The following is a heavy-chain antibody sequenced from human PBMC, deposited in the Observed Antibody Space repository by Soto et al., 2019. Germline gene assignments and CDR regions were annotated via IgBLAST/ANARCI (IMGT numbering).Heavy chain of an antibody. J-gene: IGHJ5*02. CDR3: ARAALYNWNDVSWFDP. V-gene: IGHV3-48*01. CDR2: ISSSSSTI. CDR1: GFTFSSYS. Sequence: LRFSCAASGFTFSSYSMNWVRQAPGKGLEWVSYISSSSSTIYYADSVKGRFTISRDNAKNSLYLQMNSLRAEDTAVYYCARAALYNWNDVSWFDPWGQGTLVTVSS. D-gene: IGHD1-1*01.